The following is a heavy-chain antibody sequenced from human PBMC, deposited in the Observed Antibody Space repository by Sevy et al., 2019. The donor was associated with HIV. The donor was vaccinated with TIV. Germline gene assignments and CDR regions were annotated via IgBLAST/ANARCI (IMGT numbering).Heavy chain of an antibody. CDR1: GFTFEHFW. Sequence: GGSLRLSCAASGFTFEHFWMNWVRQAPGRGLEWVANINQDGNTKYFVDSVKGRFTISRENTEKSVYLQMNGLRAEDTALYYCVRAVGGGDAYWGQGTLVTVSS. J-gene: IGHJ4*02. D-gene: IGHD2-21*02. V-gene: IGHV3-7*04. CDR3: VRAVGGGDAY. CDR2: INQDGNTK.